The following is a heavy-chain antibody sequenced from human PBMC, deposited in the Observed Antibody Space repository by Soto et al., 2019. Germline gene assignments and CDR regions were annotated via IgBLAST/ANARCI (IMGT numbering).Heavy chain of an antibody. D-gene: IGHD2-15*01. V-gene: IGHV4-61*01. Sequence: SETLSLTCTVSGGSVSSGSYYWSWIRQPPGKGLEWIGYIYYSGSTNYNPSLKSRVTISVDTSKNQFSLKLSSVTAADTAVYYCARVYCSGGSCYSIDYWGQGTLVTVSS. CDR1: GGSVSSGSYY. J-gene: IGHJ4*02. CDR2: IYYSGST. CDR3: ARVYCSGGSCYSIDY.